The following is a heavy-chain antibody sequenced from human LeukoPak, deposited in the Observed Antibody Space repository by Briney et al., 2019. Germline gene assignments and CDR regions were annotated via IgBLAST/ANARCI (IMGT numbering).Heavy chain of an antibody. V-gene: IGHV4-61*05. D-gene: IGHD3-10*01. CDR2: IYYSGST. CDR3: ARLTMVRGVIYGTDWYFDL. J-gene: IGHJ2*01. CDR1: GDSFSSSYYY. Sequence: PSETLSLTCNVSGDSFSSSYYYWAWIRQPPGKGLEWIGYIYYSGSTNYNPSLKSRVTISVDTSKNQFSLKLSSVTAADTAVYYCARLTMVRGVIYGTDWYFDLWGRGTLVTVSS.